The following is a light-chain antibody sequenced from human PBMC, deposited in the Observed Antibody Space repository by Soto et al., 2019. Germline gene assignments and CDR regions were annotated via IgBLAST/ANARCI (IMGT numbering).Light chain of an antibody. CDR2: GAS. CDR3: QHYDTFSWT. V-gene: IGKV1-5*01. CDR1: EDIDTS. Sequence: DIQMTQSPSTLSVSLEDRITITCRASEDIDTSLAWFQQRPGKAPKVLIAGASGLMNGVPSTFSGSGSGTEFALTISSVQPDDFATYFCQHYDTFSWTFGQGTKVDIK. J-gene: IGKJ1*01.